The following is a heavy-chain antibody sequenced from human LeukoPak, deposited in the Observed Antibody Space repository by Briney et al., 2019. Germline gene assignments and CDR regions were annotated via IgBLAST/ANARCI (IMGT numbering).Heavy chain of an antibody. CDR1: GYTFSTYD. D-gene: IGHD2-15*01. Sequence: GASVKVSCKTSGYTFSTYDISWVRQAPGQGLEWMGWINTHTGDPNYAPNFQGRVTMTTDTSTSTAYMELRSLGSDDTAVYYCARGPGGCSGGSCYHDYWGQGALVTVSS. CDR2: INTHTGDP. V-gene: IGHV1-18*01. CDR3: ARGPGGCSGGSCYHDY. J-gene: IGHJ4*02.